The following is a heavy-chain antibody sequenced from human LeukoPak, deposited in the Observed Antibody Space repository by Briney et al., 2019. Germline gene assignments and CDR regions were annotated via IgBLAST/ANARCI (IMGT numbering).Heavy chain of an antibody. D-gene: IGHD2-21*01. CDR1: GGSFSGYY. J-gene: IGHJ4*02. V-gene: IGHV4-34*01. CDR3: ARSGFLHYFDY. CDR2: INHSGSA. Sequence: ASETLSLTCAVYGGSFSGYYWSWIRQPPGKGLEWIGEINHSGSANHNPSLKRRVTISVDTSKNQFSLKLSSVTAADTAVYYCARSGFLHYFDYWGQGTLVTVSS.